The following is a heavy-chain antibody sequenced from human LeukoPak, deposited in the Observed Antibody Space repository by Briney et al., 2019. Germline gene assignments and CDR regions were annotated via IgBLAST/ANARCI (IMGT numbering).Heavy chain of an antibody. J-gene: IGHJ4*02. CDR1: GGSISGYS. V-gene: IGHV4-4*07. CDR2: IYTSGST. D-gene: IGHD3-22*01. CDR3: ARALAYSSGIIDY. Sequence: SETLSLTCTVFGGSISGYSWNWIRQPAGKGLEWIGRIYTSGSTNYNPSLRSRVSMSVDTSKNQFSLRLSSVTAADTAVYCCARALAYSSGIIDYWGQGTLVTVSS.